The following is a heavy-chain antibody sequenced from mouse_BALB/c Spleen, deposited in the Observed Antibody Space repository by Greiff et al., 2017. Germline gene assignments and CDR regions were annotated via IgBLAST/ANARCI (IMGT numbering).Heavy chain of an antibody. CDR1: GYTFSSYW. J-gene: IGHJ4*01. Sequence: QVQLQQSGAELMKPGASVKISCKATGYTFSSYWIEWVKQRPGHGLEWIGEILPGSGSTNYNEKFKGKATFTADTSSNTAYMQLSSLTSEDSAVYYCARRGSWGLLRSYAMDYWGQGTSVTVSS. CDR3: ARRGSWGLLRSYAMDY. V-gene: IGHV1-9*01. CDR2: ILPGSGST. D-gene: IGHD2-3*01.